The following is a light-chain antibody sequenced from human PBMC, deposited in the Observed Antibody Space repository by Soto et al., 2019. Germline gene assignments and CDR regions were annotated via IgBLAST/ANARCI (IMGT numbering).Light chain of an antibody. J-gene: IGKJ5*01. V-gene: IGKV3-11*01. CDR2: DAS. CDR1: QSVSSY. CDR3: QERLNWPVT. Sequence: EIVLTQSPVTLSLSPGERATLSCRASQSVSSYLAWYQQKPGQAPRLLIYDASKRATGITARFSSSGSGTDLTLTISSLETEDFAVYYCQERLNWPVTLCQGTRLEIK.